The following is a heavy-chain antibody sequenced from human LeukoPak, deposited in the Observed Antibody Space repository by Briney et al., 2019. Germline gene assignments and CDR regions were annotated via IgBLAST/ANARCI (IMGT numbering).Heavy chain of an antibody. D-gene: IGHD3-10*01. V-gene: IGHV4-34*01. CDR2: INHSGST. CDR1: GGSFSGYY. Sequence: SETLSLTCAVYGGSFSGYYWSWIRQPPGKGLEWIGEINHSGSTNYNPSLKSRVTISVDTSKNQFSLKLSSVTAADTAVYYCARFITMVRGVSMIRDNWFDPWGQGTLVTVSS. CDR3: ARFITMVRGVSMIRDNWFDP. J-gene: IGHJ5*02.